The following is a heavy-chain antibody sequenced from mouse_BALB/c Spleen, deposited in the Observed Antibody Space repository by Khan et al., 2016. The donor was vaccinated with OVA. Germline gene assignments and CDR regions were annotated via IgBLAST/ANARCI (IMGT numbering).Heavy chain of an antibody. CDR2: INPSNGYT. J-gene: IGHJ3*01. Sequence: QVQLKQSGAELARPGASVKMSCKASGYTFTSYTIHWIKQRPGQGLEWIGYINPSNGYTNYNQKFKDKATLTADKSSTTAFMQMNRLKSDDSAVYNCVRDWASYGSDGWFDYWGQGTLVTVSA. V-gene: IGHV1-4*01. D-gene: IGHD1-1*01. CDR1: GYTFTSYT. CDR3: VRDWASYGSDGWFDY.